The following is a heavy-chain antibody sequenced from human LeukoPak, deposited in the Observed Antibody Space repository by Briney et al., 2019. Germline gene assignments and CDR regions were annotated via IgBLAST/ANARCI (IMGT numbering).Heavy chain of an antibody. CDR1: GGSISSSSYY. Sequence: PSETLSLTCTVSGGSISSSSYYWGWIRQPPGKGLEWIGSIYYSGSTYYNPSLKSRVTISVDTSKNQFSLKLSSVTAADTAVYYCARGDIVVVVAATHNDYFDYWGQGTLVTVSS. CDR3: ARGDIVVVVAATHNDYFDY. J-gene: IGHJ4*02. V-gene: IGHV4-39*07. D-gene: IGHD2-15*01. CDR2: IYYSGST.